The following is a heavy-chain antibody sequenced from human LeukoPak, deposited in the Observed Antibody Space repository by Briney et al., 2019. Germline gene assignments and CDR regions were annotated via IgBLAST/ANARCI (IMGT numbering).Heavy chain of an antibody. CDR3: ARVRDPTYYYDSSGYQIDY. CDR1: GYTFTSYG. Sequence: ASVTVSCMASGYTFTSYGISWVRQAPGQGLEWMGWISAYNGNTNYAQKLQGRVTMTTDTSTSTAYMELRSLRSDDTAVYYCARVRDPTYYYDSSGYQIDYWGQGTLVTVSS. V-gene: IGHV1-18*01. J-gene: IGHJ4*02. CDR2: ISAYNGNT. D-gene: IGHD3-22*01.